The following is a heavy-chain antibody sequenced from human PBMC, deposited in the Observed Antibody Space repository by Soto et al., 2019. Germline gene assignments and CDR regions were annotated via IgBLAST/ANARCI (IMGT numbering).Heavy chain of an antibody. CDR2: ISYDGSNK. CDR3: ARDREMATITSVLEP. J-gene: IGHJ5*02. Sequence: QVQLVESGGGVVQPGRSLRLSCAASGFTFSSYAMHWVRQAPGKGLERVAVISYDGSNKYYADSVKGRFTISRDNSKNTLYLQMNSLRAEDTAVYYCARDREMATITSVLEPWGQGTLVTVSS. V-gene: IGHV3-30-3*01. CDR1: GFTFSSYA. D-gene: IGHD5-12*01.